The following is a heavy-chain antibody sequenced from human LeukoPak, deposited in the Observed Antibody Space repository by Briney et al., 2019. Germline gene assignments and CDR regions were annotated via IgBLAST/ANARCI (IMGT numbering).Heavy chain of an antibody. CDR3: ARASPAEGYFAS. D-gene: IGHD6-13*01. CDR1: GFTFSSYG. Sequence: GGSLRLSCAASGFTFSSYGMHWVRQAPGKGLEWVAFIRYDGSNRYYADSVKGRFTISRDNAKNSLYLQMNSLRAEDTAVYYWARASPAEGYFASGAQEPLVPVPS. CDR2: IRYDGSNR. V-gene: IGHV3-30*02. J-gene: IGHJ4*02.